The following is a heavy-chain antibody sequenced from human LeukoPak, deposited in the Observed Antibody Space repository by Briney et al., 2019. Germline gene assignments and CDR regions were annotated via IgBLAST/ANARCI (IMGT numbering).Heavy chain of an antibody. Sequence: PGGSLRLSCTASGFTFSDYWMTWVCQAPGKWLEWVANIKQDGSEKYYVDSVKGRFTISRDNAKNSLYLQMNSLRAEDTAVYYCARDMGYCSSTRCPRFQHWGQGTLVTVSS. CDR2: IKQDGSEK. D-gene: IGHD2-2*01. CDR3: ARDMGYCSSTRCPRFQH. J-gene: IGHJ1*01. V-gene: IGHV3-7*01. CDR1: GFTFSDYW.